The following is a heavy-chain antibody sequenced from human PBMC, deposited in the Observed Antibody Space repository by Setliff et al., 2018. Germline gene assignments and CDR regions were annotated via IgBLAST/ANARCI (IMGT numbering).Heavy chain of an antibody. D-gene: IGHD1-26*01. Sequence: ASVKVSCKASGYTLTGYYMHWVRQAPGQGLEWMGWINPNSGGTNYAQKFQGRVTMTEDTSTDTAYMELSSLRSEDTAVYYCATSYSGSYYGYWGQGTLVTVSS. J-gene: IGHJ4*02. CDR1: GYTLTGYY. CDR3: ATSYSGSYYGY. CDR2: INPNSGGT. V-gene: IGHV1-2*02.